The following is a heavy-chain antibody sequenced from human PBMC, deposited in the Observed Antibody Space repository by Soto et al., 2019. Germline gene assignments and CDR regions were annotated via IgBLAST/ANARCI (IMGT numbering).Heavy chain of an antibody. J-gene: IGHJ4*02. D-gene: IGHD1-26*01. V-gene: IGHV3-30*07. CDR3: AREYGGVGATTADY. Sequence: DSVEGRFTISRDNSKNTVFLQMNSLRADDTAVYYCAREYGGVGATTADYWGQGTLVTVSS.